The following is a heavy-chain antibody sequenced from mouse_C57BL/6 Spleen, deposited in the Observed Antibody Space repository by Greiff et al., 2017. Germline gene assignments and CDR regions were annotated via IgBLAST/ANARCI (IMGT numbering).Heavy chain of an antibody. CDR2: IYPGSGNT. CDR3: ARSSLGGREFGV. D-gene: IGHD1-1*01. V-gene: IGHV1-76*01. J-gene: IGHJ4*01. CDR1: GYTFTDYC. Sequence: VQLKQSGAELVRPGASVKLSCKASGYTFTDYCINWVKQRPGQGLEWIARIYPGSGNTYYNEKFKGKATLTAENSSITAYMQLSSLTSEDSAVYCCARSSLGGREFGVWGPGTSVTVSS.